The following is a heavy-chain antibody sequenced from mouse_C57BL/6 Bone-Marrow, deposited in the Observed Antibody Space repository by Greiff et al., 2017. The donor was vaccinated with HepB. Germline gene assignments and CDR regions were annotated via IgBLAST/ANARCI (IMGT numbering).Heavy chain of an antibody. CDR2: IYPGGGYT. Sequence: QVHVKQSGAELVRPGTSVKMSCKASGYTFTNYWIGWAKQRPGHGLEWIGDIYPGGGYTNYNEKFKGKATLTADKSSSTAYMQFSSLTSEDSAIYYCARFELGPYWYFDVWGTGTTVTVSS. D-gene: IGHD4-1*01. J-gene: IGHJ1*03. CDR3: ARFELGPYWYFDV. V-gene: IGHV1-63*01. CDR1: GYTFTNYW.